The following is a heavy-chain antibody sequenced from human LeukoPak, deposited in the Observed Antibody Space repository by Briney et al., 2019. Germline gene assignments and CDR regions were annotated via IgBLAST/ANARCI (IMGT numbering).Heavy chain of an antibody. D-gene: IGHD4-17*01. J-gene: IGHJ4*02. Sequence: GGSLRLSCAASGFTISSYSMNWVRQAPGKGLEWVSSISSSSYIYYADSVKGRFTISRDNAKNSLYLQMNSLRAEDTAVYYCARGQPHDYGDYGANFDYWGQGTLVTVSS. CDR3: ARGQPHDYGDYGANFDY. V-gene: IGHV3-21*01. CDR2: ISSSSYI. CDR1: GFTISSYS.